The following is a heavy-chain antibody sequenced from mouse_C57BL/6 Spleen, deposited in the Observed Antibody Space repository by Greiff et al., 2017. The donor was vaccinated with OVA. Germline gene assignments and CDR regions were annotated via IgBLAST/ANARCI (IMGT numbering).Heavy chain of an antibody. CDR3: ARPGYSNYVSY. D-gene: IGHD2-5*01. CDR2: ISSGSSTI. CDR1: GFTFSDYG. J-gene: IGHJ3*01. Sequence: EVQLVESGGGLVKPGGSLKLSCAASGFTFSDYGMHWVRQAPEKGLEWVAYISSGSSTIYYADTVKGRFTISRDNAKNTLFLQMTSLRSEDTAMYYCARPGYSNYVSYWGQGTLVTVSA. V-gene: IGHV5-17*01.